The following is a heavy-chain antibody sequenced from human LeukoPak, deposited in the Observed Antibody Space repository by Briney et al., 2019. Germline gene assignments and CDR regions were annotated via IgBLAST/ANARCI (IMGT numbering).Heavy chain of an antibody. Sequence: GGSLRLSCVASGLTFSSYAMSWVRQAPGKGLEWVSDLNGSGGTTNYADSVKGRFTISRDNFRSTLYLQMNSLRAEDTAEYYCARGGYGGRIDLWGQGTQVTVSS. CDR3: ARGGYGGRIDL. D-gene: IGHD2-15*01. J-gene: IGHJ5*02. CDR1: GLTFSSYA. V-gene: IGHV3-23*01. CDR2: LNGSGGTT.